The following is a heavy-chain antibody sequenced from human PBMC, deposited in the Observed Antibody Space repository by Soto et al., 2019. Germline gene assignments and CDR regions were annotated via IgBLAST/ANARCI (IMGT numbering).Heavy chain of an antibody. CDR3: ATTMVRGVVQDY. CDR2: ISGSGGST. Sequence: PGGSLRLSCAASGFTVSSYAMSWVRQAPGKGLEWVSAISGSGGSTYYADSVKGRFTISRDNSKNTLYLQMNSLRAEDTAVYYCATTMVRGVVQDYWGQGTLVTVSS. D-gene: IGHD3-10*01. V-gene: IGHV3-23*01. CDR1: GFTVSSYA. J-gene: IGHJ4*02.